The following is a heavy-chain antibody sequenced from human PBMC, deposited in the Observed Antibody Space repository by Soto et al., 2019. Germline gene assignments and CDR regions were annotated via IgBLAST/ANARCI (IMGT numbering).Heavy chain of an antibody. CDR3: GRRVYSASPWNYYSSYLDV. Sequence: SETLSLTCTVSGGSISSYYWSWIRQPPGKGLEWIGYIYYSGSTNYNPSLKSRVTISVDTSKNQFSLKLSSVTAADTAVYYCGRRVYSASPWNYYSSYLDVWGKGTRVPVP. CDR1: GGSISSYY. CDR2: IYYSGST. J-gene: IGHJ6*03. V-gene: IGHV4-59*08. D-gene: IGHD6-13*01.